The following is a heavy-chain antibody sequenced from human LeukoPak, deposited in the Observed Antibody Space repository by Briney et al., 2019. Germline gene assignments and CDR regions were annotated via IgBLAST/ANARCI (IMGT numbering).Heavy chain of an antibody. CDR3: TRLAGDPLLWFGQYYYYYMDV. D-gene: IGHD3-10*01. J-gene: IGHJ6*03. CDR2: ISYDGSNK. V-gene: IGHV3-30*03. CDR1: GFTFSSYG. Sequence: GGSLRLSCAASGFTFSSYGMHWVRQAPGKGLEWVAVISYDGSNKYYADSVKGRFTISRDNSKNTLYLQMNSLKTEDTAVYYCTRLAGDPLLWFGQYYYYYMDVWGKGTTVTISS.